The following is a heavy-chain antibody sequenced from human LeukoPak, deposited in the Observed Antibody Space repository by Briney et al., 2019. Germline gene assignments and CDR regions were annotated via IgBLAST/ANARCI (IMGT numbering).Heavy chain of an antibody. J-gene: IGHJ4*02. D-gene: IGHD2/OR15-2a*01. Sequence: GESLKIPCKGSGYSFTSYWIGWGRQMPGKGLEGMGIIYPGDSDTRYSPSFQGQVTISADKSISTAYLQWSSLKASDTAMYYCAGHDAVLPLHYFDYWSQGTLVTVSS. CDR2: IYPGDSDT. V-gene: IGHV5-51*01. CDR1: GYSFTSYW. CDR3: AGHDAVLPLHYFDY.